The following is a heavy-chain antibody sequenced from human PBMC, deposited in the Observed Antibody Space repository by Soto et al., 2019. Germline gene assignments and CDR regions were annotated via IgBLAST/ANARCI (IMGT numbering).Heavy chain of an antibody. CDR3: ARYYYDFWSGHDYYYYGMDV. V-gene: IGHV5-51*01. D-gene: IGHD3-3*01. Sequence: GESLKISCKGSGYSFTSYWIGWVRQMPGKGLEWMGIIYPGDSDTRYSPSFQGQVTISADKSISTAYLQWSSLKASDTAMYYCARYYYDFWSGHDYYYYGMDVWGQGTTVNVSS. CDR2: IYPGDSDT. CDR1: GYSFTSYW. J-gene: IGHJ6*02.